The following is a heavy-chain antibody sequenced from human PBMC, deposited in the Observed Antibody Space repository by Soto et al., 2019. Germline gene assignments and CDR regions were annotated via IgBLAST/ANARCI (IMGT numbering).Heavy chain of an antibody. CDR1: GFSLSTSGMR. V-gene: IGHV2-70*04. D-gene: IGHD1-1*01. CDR2: IDWDDDK. Sequence: SGPTLVNPTQTLTLTCTFSGFSLSTSGMRVSWIGQPPGKALEWLALIDWDDDKFYSTSLKTRLTISKDTSKNQVVLTMTNMDPVDTATYYCAKTGTDGSWFDPWGQGTLVTVSP. J-gene: IGHJ5*02. CDR3: AKTGTDGSWFDP.